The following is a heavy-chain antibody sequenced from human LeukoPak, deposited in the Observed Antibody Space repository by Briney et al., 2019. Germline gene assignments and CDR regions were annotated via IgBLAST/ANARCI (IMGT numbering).Heavy chain of an antibody. CDR1: GYTFTSYD. CDR2: MNPNSGNT. D-gene: IGHD2-15*01. V-gene: IGHV1-8*01. Sequence: ASVKVSCKASGYTFTSYDINWVRQATGQGLEWMGWMNPNSGNTGYAQKFQGRVTMTRNTSISIAYMELSSLRSEDTAVYYCASSPPPNCSGGSCYPDYYYYYYMDVWGKGTTVTVSS. J-gene: IGHJ6*03. CDR3: ASSPPPNCSGGSCYPDYYYYYYMDV.